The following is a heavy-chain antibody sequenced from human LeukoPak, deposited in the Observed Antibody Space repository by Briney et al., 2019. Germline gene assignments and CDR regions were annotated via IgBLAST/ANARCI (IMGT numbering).Heavy chain of an antibody. V-gene: IGHV3-33*06. D-gene: IGHD2-15*01. J-gene: IGHJ3*01. CDR1: GFTFSSYG. Sequence: GGSLRLSCAASGFTFSSYGMHWVRQAPGKGLEWVAVIWYDGSNKYYADSVKGRFTISRDNPKNTLYLQMNSLRAEDTAVYHCAKREDCSGGNCGAFDVWGQGTMVTVSS. CDR2: IWYDGSNK. CDR3: AKREDCSGGNCGAFDV.